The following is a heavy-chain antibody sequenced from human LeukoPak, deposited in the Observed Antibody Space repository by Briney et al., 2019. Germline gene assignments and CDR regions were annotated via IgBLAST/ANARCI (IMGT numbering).Heavy chain of an antibody. CDR3: AKGFNYYGSGSFDP. D-gene: IGHD3-10*01. CDR1: GFTFSSYG. V-gene: IGHV3-23*01. J-gene: IGHJ5*02. CDR2: ISGSGGST. Sequence: PGGSLRLSCVVSGFTFSSYGMSWVRQAPGKGLEWVSAISGSGGSTYYADSVKGRFTISRDNSKNTLYLQMNSLRAEDTAVYYCAKGFNYYGSGSFDPWGQGTLVTVSS.